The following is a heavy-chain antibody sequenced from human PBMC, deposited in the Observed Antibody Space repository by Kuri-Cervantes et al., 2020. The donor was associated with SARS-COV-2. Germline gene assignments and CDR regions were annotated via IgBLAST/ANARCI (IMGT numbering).Heavy chain of an antibody. CDR3: ATKLFGEHWFDP. Sequence: GSLRLSRTVSGASMSDPMSHYYWNWIRLTPGKGLEWIGYIFHTGSNSQNPSLKSRVTISLDTSKNQFSLSLNSVTPADTAVYYCATKLFGEHWFDPWGQGILVTVSS. CDR1: GASMSDPMSHYY. V-gene: IGHV4-61*01. J-gene: IGHJ5*02. CDR2: IFHTGSN. D-gene: IGHD3-10*01.